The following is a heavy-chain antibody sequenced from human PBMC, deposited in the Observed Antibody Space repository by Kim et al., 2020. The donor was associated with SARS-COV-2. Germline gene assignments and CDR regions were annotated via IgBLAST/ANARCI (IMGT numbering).Heavy chain of an antibody. J-gene: IGHJ4*02. CDR2: IA. Sequence: IANYAQKFQGRVTITADKSTSTAYMELSSLRSEDTAVYYCARDSSTYDCNWGQGTLVTVSS. D-gene: IGHD2-21*01. CDR3: ARDSSTYDCN. V-gene: IGHV1-69*04.